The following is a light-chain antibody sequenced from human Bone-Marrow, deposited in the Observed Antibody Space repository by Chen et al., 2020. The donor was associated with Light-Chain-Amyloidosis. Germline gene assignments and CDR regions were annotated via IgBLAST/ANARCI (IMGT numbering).Light chain of an antibody. CDR2: IKD. J-gene: IGLJ3*02. V-gene: IGLV1-44*01. Sequence: SVLNQPPSASGTPGQRVTISCSGSSSNIGNNTVNCYQKVPGTAPKRLIYIKDRRPSGVPDRFSGSRSGTSASLAIRGLQSEDEADYYCAAWDDSLKGWVFGGGTKLTVL. CDR1: SSNIGNNT. CDR3: AAWDDSLKGWV.